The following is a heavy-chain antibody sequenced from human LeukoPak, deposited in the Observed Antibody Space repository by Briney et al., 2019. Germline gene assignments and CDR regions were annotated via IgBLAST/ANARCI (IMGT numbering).Heavy chain of an antibody. D-gene: IGHD3-9*01. CDR1: GYTFTGYY. CDR2: INPNSGGT. J-gene: IGHJ4*02. Sequence: ASVKVSCKASGYTFTGYYMHWVRQAPGQGLEWMGWINPNSGGTNYAQKFQGWVTMTRDTSISTAYMELSRLRSDDTAVYYCARSPYDILTGYYNAFDYWGQETLVTVSS. V-gene: IGHV1-2*04. CDR3: ARSPYDILTGYYNAFDY.